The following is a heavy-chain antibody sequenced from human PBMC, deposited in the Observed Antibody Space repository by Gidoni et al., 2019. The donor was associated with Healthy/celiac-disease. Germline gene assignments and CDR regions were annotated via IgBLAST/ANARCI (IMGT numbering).Heavy chain of an antibody. J-gene: IGHJ4*02. Sequence: QMQLVQSGPEVTKPRTSVKVSCNASGIPFTISSGQWVRQSRGQRLEWIGWIVVGSGNTNYAQKFQERVTITRDMSTSTAYMELSSLRSEDTAVYYCAAGWDDYGDFVSAYWGQGPLVPVSS. CDR2: IVVGSGNT. D-gene: IGHD4-17*01. CDR1: GIPFTISS. CDR3: AAGWDDYGDFVSAY. V-gene: IGHV1-58*01.